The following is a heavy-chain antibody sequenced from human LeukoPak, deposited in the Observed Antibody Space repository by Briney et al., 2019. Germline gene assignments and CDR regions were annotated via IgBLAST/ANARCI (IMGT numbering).Heavy chain of an antibody. Sequence: ASVKVSCKASGYTFTSYYMHWVRQAPGQGLEWMGIINPSGGSTSYAQKFQGRVTMTRDTSTSTVYMELSSLRSEDTAVYYCARDYYYDSSGYYYIPHTQNYYYYYGMDVWGQGTTVTVSS. CDR1: GYTFTSYY. V-gene: IGHV1-46*01. D-gene: IGHD3-22*01. CDR2: INPSGGST. J-gene: IGHJ6*02. CDR3: ARDYYYDSSGYYYIPHTQNYYYYYGMDV.